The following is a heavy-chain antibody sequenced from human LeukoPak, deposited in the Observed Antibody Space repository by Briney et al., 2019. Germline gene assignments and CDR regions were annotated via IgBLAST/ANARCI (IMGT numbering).Heavy chain of an antibody. J-gene: IGHJ4*02. Sequence: GGSLRLSCAASGFTFSTYGMNWVRQAPGKGLEWVSYISHTSDAIYYPDSVKGRFTISRDNAKNSLYLQMNSLRDEDTAVYYCARASPSGYDYWGQGTLVTVSS. D-gene: IGHD3-22*01. CDR3: ARASPSGYDY. V-gene: IGHV3-48*02. CDR2: ISHTSDAI. CDR1: GFTFSTYG.